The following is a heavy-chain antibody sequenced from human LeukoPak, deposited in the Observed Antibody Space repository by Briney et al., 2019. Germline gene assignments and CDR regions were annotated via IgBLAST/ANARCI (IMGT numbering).Heavy chain of an antibody. CDR2: INHSGST. J-gene: IGHJ4*02. Sequence: PSETLSLTCAVYGGSFSGYYWSWIRQPPGKGLEWIGEINHSGSTNYNPSLKSRVTISVDTSKNQFSLKLSSVTAADTAAYYCARDVVTPSDYWGQGTLVTVSS. D-gene: IGHD4-23*01. V-gene: IGHV4-34*01. CDR3: ARDVVTPSDY. CDR1: GGSFSGYY.